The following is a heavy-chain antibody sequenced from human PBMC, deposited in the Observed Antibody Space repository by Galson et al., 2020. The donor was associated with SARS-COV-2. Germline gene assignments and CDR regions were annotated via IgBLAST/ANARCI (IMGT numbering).Heavy chain of an antibody. D-gene: IGHD4-17*01. CDR1: GASISSSRCY. V-gene: IGHV4-39*07. J-gene: IGHJ4*02. CDR3: ARDPPNLYGDYFDY. CDR2: IYDSGST. Sequence: SETLSLTCTVSGASISSSRCYWGWIRQPPGKGLEWIGSIYDSGSTFYNPSLKSRVTISVDTSKNQFSLRLSSVTAADTAVYYCARDPPNLYGDYFDYWGQGTLVPVSS.